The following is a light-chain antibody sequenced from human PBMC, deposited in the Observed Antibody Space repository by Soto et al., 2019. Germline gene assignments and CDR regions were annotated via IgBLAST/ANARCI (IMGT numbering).Light chain of an antibody. V-gene: IGLV2-23*02. CDR1: SSDVGSYNL. J-gene: IGLJ1*01. CDR3: CSYAGSSFYV. CDR2: EVS. Sequence: QSVLTHPASVSGSPLQSITISCTGTSSDVGSYNLVSWYQQHPGKAPKLMIYEVSKRPSGVSNRFSGSKSGNTASLTISGLQAEDEADYYCCSYAGSSFYVFGTGTKVTVL.